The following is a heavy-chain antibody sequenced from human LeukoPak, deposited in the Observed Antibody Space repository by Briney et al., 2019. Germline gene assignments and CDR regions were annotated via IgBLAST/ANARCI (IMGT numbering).Heavy chain of an antibody. CDR2: IYRSGST. CDR1: GYSFSSGSY. D-gene: IGHD6-19*01. V-gene: IGHV4-38-2*02. CDR3: ARGNSGGDYYYLDV. Sequence: SETQSLTCTVSGYSFSSGSYWDWIRQPPGKGLEWIGTIYRSGSTYYSPSLNSRVTISLDTSKNQFFLRLRSVAAADTAVYYCARGNSGGDYYYLDVWGKGTTVTVSS. J-gene: IGHJ6*03.